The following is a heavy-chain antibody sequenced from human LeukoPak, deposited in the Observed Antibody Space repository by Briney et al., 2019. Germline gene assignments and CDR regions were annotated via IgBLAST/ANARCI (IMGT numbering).Heavy chain of an antibody. V-gene: IGHV3-23*01. CDR2: ISGSGGST. J-gene: IGHJ4*02. Sequence: GGSLRLSCAASGFTFSSYAMSWVRQAPGKGLEWVSAISGSGGSTYYADSVKGRFTISRDNSKNTLYLQMNSLRAEDTAVYYCAKAPTPITIFGVESRSLVYWGQGTLVTVSS. CDR3: AKAPTPITIFGVESRSLVY. CDR1: GFTFSSYA. D-gene: IGHD3-3*01.